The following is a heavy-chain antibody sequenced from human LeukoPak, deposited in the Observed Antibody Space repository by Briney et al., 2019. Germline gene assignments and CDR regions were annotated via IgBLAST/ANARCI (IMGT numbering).Heavy chain of an antibody. J-gene: IGHJ4*02. CDR1: GFTFSSYG. Sequence: PGGSLRLSCAASGFTFSSYGMHWVRQAPGKGLEWVAFIRYDGSNKYYADSVKGRFTISRDNSKNTLYLQMNSLRAEDTAVYYCAKDKHYCSSASCYLYYFDYWGQGTLVTVSS. CDR2: IRYDGSNK. CDR3: AKDKHYCSSASCYLYYFDY. D-gene: IGHD2-2*01. V-gene: IGHV3-30*02.